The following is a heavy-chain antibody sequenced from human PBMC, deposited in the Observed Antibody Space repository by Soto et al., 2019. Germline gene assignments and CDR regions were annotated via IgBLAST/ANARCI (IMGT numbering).Heavy chain of an antibody. CDR3: NRRIAAAGTRYGMDV. D-gene: IGHD6-13*01. J-gene: IGHJ6*02. CDR1: GFTFSGSA. V-gene: IGHV3-73*01. Sequence: GGSLRLSCAASGFTFSGSAMHWVRQASGKGLEWVGRIRSKANSYATAYAASVKGRFTISRDDSKNTAYLQMNSLKTEDTAVYYCNRRIAAAGTRYGMDVWGQGTTVTVSS. CDR2: IRSKANSYAT.